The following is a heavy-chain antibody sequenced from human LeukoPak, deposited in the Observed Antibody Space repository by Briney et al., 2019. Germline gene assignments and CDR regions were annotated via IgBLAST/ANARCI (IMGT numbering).Heavy chain of an antibody. Sequence: PSQTLSLTCTVSGGSISSGGYYWSWIRQPPGKGLEWIGEINHSGSTNYNPSLKSRVTISVDTSKDQFSLKLSSVTAADTAVYYCARLAGLLGYWGQGTLVTVSS. J-gene: IGHJ4*02. V-gene: IGHV4-30-2*01. D-gene: IGHD1-26*01. CDR2: INHSGST. CDR1: GGSISSGGYY. CDR3: ARLAGLLGY.